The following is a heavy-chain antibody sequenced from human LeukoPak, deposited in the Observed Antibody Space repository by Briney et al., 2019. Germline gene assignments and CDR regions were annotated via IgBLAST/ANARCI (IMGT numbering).Heavy chain of an antibody. V-gene: IGHV3-7*01. Sequence: GGSLRLSCVASGFTFSTYWINWVRQAPGKGLEWVASINEDGSERHYVDSVKGRFTISRDDAKNSGYLQMNSLRAEDTAVYYCARLTWTGVAYSGEGTQVTVSS. CDR3: ARLTWTGVAY. J-gene: IGHJ4*02. D-gene: IGHD3/OR15-3a*01. CDR2: INEDGSER. CDR1: GFTFSTYW.